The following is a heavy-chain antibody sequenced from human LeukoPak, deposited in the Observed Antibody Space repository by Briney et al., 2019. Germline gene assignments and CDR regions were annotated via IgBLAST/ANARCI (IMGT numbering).Heavy chain of an antibody. D-gene: IGHD1-26*01. V-gene: IGHV3-66*01. CDR3: ATLGSYGDFDI. Sequence: GGSLRLSCAASGITVSSKYMSWVRQAPGKGLEWVSVIYTGGSTYHADSVKGRFTISRDNSKNTLYLQMNSLRGEDTAIYYCATLGSYGDFDIWGQGTMVTVSS. J-gene: IGHJ3*02. CDR1: GITVSSKY. CDR2: IYTGGST.